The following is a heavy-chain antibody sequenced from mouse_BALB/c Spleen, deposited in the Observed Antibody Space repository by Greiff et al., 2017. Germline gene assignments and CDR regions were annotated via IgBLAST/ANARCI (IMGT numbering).Heavy chain of an antibody. D-gene: IGHD2-10*02. Sequence: QVQLQQPGAELVRPGASVKLSCKASGYTFTSYWINWVKQRPGQGLEWIGNIYPSDSYTNYNQKFKDKATLTVDKSSSTAYMQLSRPTSEDSAVYYCTRKYGNYGEYFDYWGQGTTLTVSS. CDR3: TRKYGNYGEYFDY. J-gene: IGHJ2*01. CDR2: IYPSDSYT. CDR1: GYTFTSYW. V-gene: IGHV1-69*02.